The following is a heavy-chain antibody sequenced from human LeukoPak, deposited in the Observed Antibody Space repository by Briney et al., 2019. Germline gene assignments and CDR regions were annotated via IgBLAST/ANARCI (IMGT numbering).Heavy chain of an antibody. CDR2: IIPIFGTA. V-gene: IGHV1-69*01. Sequence: ASVKVSCKASGGTFSSYAISWVRQAPGQGLEWMGGIIPIFGTANYAQKFQGRVTITADESTSTAYMELSSLRSEDTAVYYCAREVPIAAQYAFDIWGQGTMVTVSS. J-gene: IGHJ3*02. CDR3: AREVPIAAQYAFDI. CDR1: GGTFSSYA. D-gene: IGHD6-6*01.